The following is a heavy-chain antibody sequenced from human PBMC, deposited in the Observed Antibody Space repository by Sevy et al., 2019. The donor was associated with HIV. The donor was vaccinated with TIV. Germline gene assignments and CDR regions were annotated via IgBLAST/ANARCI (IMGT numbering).Heavy chain of an antibody. V-gene: IGHV3-21*01. J-gene: IGHJ5*02. CDR1: GFTFSSYS. Sequence: GGSLRLSCAASGFTFSSYSMNWVRQAPGKGLEWVSSISSSSSYINYADSVKGRFTTSRDNAKNSLDLQMNSLRAEDTAVYYCARVRGRITIFGVVKANWFDPWGQGTLVTVSS. CDR3: ARVRGRITIFGVVKANWFDP. D-gene: IGHD3-3*01. CDR2: ISSSSSYI.